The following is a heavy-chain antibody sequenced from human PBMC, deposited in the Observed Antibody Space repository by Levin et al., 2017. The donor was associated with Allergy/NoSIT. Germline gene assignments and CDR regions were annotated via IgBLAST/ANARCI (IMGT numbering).Heavy chain of an antibody. CDR3: ARVRRDGYNRRSGALYYFDY. CDR2: INHSGST. D-gene: IGHD5-24*01. V-gene: IGHV4-34*01. J-gene: IGHJ4*02. CDR1: GGSFSGYY. Sequence: SQTLSLTCAVYGGSFSGYYWSWIRQPPGKGLEWIGEINHSGSTNYNPSLKSRVTISVDTSKNQFSLKLSSVTAADTAVYYCARVRRDGYNRRSGALYYFDYWGQGTLVTVSS.